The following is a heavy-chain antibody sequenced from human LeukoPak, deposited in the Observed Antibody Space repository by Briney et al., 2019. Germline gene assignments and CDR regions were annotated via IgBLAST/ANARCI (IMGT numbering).Heavy chain of an antibody. CDR1: GGSISSYY. D-gene: IGHD5-24*01. Sequence: SETLSLTCTVSGGSISSYYWSWIRQPPGKGLEWLGYIYYSGSTNYNPSLKSRVTISVDTSKNQFSLKLSSVTAADTAVYYCARGRDGYNLGAFDIWGQGTMVTVSS. CDR2: IYYSGST. CDR3: ARGRDGYNLGAFDI. J-gene: IGHJ3*02. V-gene: IGHV4-59*01.